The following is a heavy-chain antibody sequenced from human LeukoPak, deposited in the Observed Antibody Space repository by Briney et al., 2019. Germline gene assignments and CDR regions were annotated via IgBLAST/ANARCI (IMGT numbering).Heavy chain of an antibody. Sequence: PSETLSLTCSVSGGSIRNHHWTWIRQSPGKGLEWIGHVFFTEGTNYSPSLRGRITISADRSKNQIYLKLGSVTAADTAVYYCARELYHFDRWGKGALVTVSS. CDR2: VFFTEGT. V-gene: IGHV4-59*11. CDR1: GGSIRNHH. CDR3: ARELYHFDR. D-gene: IGHD2-8*01. J-gene: IGHJ4*02.